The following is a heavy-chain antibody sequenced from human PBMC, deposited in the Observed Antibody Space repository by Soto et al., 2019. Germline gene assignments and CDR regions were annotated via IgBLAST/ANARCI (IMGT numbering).Heavy chain of an antibody. J-gene: IGHJ6*02. Sequence: QITLKESGPSLVKPTQTLTLTCTFAVFSLSTGGVGVGWIRQPPGKALEWLALIYWDDDKRYSPSLRSRPTFTKDTSKNQVVRTMPNMDPVDTATYYCAHSRCGGDCLQSYSSHYYYGMDDWGQRTTGTVSS. CDR2: IYWDDDK. CDR3: AHSRCGGDCLQSYSSHYYYGMDD. V-gene: IGHV2-5*02. CDR1: VFSLSTGGVG. D-gene: IGHD2-21*02.